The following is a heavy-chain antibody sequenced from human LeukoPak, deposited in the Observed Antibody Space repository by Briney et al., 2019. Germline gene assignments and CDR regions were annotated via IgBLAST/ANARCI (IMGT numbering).Heavy chain of an antibody. CDR2: IYHSGST. CDR1: GGSISSSNW. V-gene: IGHV4-4*02. Sequence: SGTLSLTCAVSGGSISSSNWWSWVRQPPGKGLEWIGEIYHSGSTNYNPSLKSRVTISVDTSKNQFSLKLSSVTAADTAVYYCARFYDILTGYHSDYWGQGTLVTVSS. D-gene: IGHD3-9*01. CDR3: ARFYDILTGYHSDY. J-gene: IGHJ4*02.